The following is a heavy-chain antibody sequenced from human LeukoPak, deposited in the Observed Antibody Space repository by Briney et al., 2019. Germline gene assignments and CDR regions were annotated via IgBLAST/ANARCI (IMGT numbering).Heavy chain of an antibody. J-gene: IGHJ4*02. V-gene: IGHV1-18*01. CDR1: GYTFTTCG. D-gene: IGHD5-24*01. CDR3: ARGQETYDY. Sequence: ASVKVSCKASGYTFTTCGISWVRQAPGQGLEWMGWISAYNGNTDSAQNLQGRVTMTTDTSTSTAYMELRSLRSDDTAVYYCARGQETYDYWGQGTLVTVSS. CDR2: ISAYNGNT.